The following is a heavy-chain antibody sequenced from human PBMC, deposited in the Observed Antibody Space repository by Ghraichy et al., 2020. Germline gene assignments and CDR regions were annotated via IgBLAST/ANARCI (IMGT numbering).Heavy chain of an antibody. J-gene: IGHJ5*02. Sequence: VKVSCKTSGYTFVNYGITWVRQAPGQGLEWLGWITTKSGNTQYGWKFQDRVTMTTDTSTNTAYLELRSLRSDDTAVYYRARGINYFDPWGQGTLVTVAS. CDR2: ITTKSGNT. D-gene: IGHD5-24*01. CDR3: ARGINYFDP. V-gene: IGHV1-18*01. CDR1: GYTFVNYG.